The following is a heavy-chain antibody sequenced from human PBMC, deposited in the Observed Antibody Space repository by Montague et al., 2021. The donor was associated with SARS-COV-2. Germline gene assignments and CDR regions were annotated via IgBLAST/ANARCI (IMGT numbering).Heavy chain of an antibody. CDR2: IYCRGST. J-gene: IGHJ5*02. Sequence: SETLSLTCTVSGGSINSSFWSWIQQPPGKGLEWIGYIYCRGSTNYNPSLETRVTISVDPSKNQFSLKLSSVTAADTAVYYCAREDRWNWFDPWGQGTLVIVSS. V-gene: IGHV4-59*01. CDR1: GGSINSSF. D-gene: IGHD5-24*01. CDR3: AREDRWNWFDP.